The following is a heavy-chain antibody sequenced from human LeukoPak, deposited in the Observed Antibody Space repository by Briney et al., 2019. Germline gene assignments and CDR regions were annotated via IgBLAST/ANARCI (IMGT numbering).Heavy chain of an antibody. CDR1: GFTFENYW. CDR3: ARWAGVTDY. Sequence: GGSLRLSCAASGFTFENYWMSWVRQAPGKGPEWVANIKQDGSVEHYLDSVKGRFTISRDNAKNSLILQMNSLRAEDTAVYYCARWAGVTDYWGQGTLVTVSS. D-gene: IGHD5-18*01. V-gene: IGHV3-7*01. J-gene: IGHJ4*02. CDR2: IKQDGSVE.